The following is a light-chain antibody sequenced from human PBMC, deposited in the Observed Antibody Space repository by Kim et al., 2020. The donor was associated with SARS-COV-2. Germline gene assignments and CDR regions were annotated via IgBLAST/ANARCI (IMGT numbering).Light chain of an antibody. V-gene: IGKV3-15*01. CDR1: QSVSSN. J-gene: IGKJ4*01. CDR2: DAS. CDR3: QQYNNWPLT. Sequence: VSPGERAPFSCRASQSVSSNLAWYQQKPGQAPRLLIYDASTRATDIPARFSGSGSGTEFTLTISSLQSEDFAVYYCQQYNNWPLTFGGGTKVDIK.